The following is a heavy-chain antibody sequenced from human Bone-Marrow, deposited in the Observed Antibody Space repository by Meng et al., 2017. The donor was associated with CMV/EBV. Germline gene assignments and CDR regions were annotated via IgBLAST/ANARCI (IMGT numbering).Heavy chain of an antibody. V-gene: IGHV1-2*02. CDR1: GYTFSAYR. J-gene: IGHJ4*02. CDR3: VRLAGGVDY. D-gene: IGHD3-10*01. CDR2: INCNRGDT. Sequence: VSCKASGYTFSAYRLHWVRQTHGQGPEWLGGINCNRGDTNYAQKFQGRVTMTRDTSISTAYMELSNLRSDDTALYFCVRLAGGVDYWGQGTLVTVSS.